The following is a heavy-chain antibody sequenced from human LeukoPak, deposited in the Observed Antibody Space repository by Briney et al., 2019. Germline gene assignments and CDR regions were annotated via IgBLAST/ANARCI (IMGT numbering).Heavy chain of an antibody. J-gene: IGHJ4*02. V-gene: IGHV1-18*01. Sequence: GASVKVSCKASGYTLTSYGISWVRQAPGQGLEWMGWISAYNGDTNYAQKLQGRVTMTTDTSTSTAYRELRSLRPDDTAVYYCARGDYTFDYWGQGTLVTVSS. CDR3: ARGDYTFDY. D-gene: IGHD4-17*01. CDR1: GYTLTSYG. CDR2: ISAYNGDT.